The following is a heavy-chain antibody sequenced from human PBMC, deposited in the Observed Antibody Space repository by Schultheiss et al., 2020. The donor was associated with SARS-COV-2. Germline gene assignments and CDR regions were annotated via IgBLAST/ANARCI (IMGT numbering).Heavy chain of an antibody. CDR2: IIPIFGTA. V-gene: IGHV1-69*01. CDR1: GGTFSSYA. J-gene: IGHJ6*02. CDR3: ARGKYSGSWFVRANYYYYGMDV. D-gene: IGHD6-13*01. Sequence: KISCKASGGTFSSYAISWVRQAPGQGLEWMGGIIPIFGTANYAQKFQGTVTITADESTSTAYMELSSLRSEDTAVYYCARGKYSGSWFVRANYYYYGMDVWGQGTTVTVSS.